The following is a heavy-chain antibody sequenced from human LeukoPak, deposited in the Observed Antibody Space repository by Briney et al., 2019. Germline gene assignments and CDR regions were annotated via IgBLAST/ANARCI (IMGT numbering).Heavy chain of an antibody. CDR1: GGSISTYY. V-gene: IGHV4-59*01. D-gene: IGHD2-15*01. Sequence: SETLSLTCTVSGGSISTYYWSWIRQPPGKGLEWIGYIYYIGSTNYNPSLKSRVTISVDTSKNQFSLKLNSVTAADTAVYYCARGGGSGCSRYSFYYSMDVWGKGATVTVSS. CDR3: ARGGGSGCSRYSFYYSMDV. J-gene: IGHJ6*04. CDR2: IYYIGST.